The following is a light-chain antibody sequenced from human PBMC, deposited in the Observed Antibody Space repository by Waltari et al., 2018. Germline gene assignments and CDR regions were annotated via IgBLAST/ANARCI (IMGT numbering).Light chain of an antibody. Sequence: DIVMTQTPLSLPITPGEPASISCRSSQSLLHSNGNTYLHWYLQKPGQSPQLLIYGGSNRASGVPDRFSGSGSGTDFTLKISKVEAEDVGVYYCGQAIAFPLTFGGGTKVEIK. CDR3: GQAIAFPLT. CDR2: GGS. CDR1: QSLLHSNGNTY. J-gene: IGKJ4*01. V-gene: IGKV2-40*01.